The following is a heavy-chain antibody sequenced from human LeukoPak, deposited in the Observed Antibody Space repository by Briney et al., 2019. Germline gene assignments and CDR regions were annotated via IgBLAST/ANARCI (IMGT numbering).Heavy chain of an antibody. J-gene: IGHJ4*02. Sequence: GGSLRLSCAASGFTFSSYSMNWVRQAPGKGLEWVSSISSSSNYIYYADSVKGRFTISRDNAKNSMYLQMNSLRAEDTAVYYCARGQFRYYDSSGYYGPDYWGQGTLVTVSS. CDR2: ISSSSNYI. D-gene: IGHD3-22*01. V-gene: IGHV3-21*01. CDR1: GFTFSSYS. CDR3: ARGQFRYYDSSGYYGPDY.